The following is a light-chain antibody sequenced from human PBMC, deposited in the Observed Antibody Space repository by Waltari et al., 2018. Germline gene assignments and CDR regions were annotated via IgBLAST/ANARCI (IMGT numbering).Light chain of an antibody. CDR2: DVS. CDR1: SSDVGGYNY. CDR3: SSYTSSSSWV. Sequence: QSALTQPASVSGSHGQSITISCTGTSSDVGGYNYFSWYQQHPGKAPKLMIYDVSKRPSGVSNRFSGSKSGNTASLTISGLQAEDEADYYCSSYTSSSSWVFGGGTKLTVL. V-gene: IGLV2-14*01. J-gene: IGLJ3*02.